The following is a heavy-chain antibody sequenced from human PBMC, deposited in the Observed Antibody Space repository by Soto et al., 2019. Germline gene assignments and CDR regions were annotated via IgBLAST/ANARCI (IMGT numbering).Heavy chain of an antibody. CDR2: IYYSGST. CDR3: ARVAWGSRGQQLIPSYFDT. D-gene: IGHD6-13*01. CDR1: GGSISGYY. V-gene: IGHV4-59*01. Sequence: TSETLSLTCSVSGGSISGYYWSWIRQPPGKGLEWIGFIYYSGSTNYNPSLKGRVTISLDTSKNQFSLKLRSVTAADTAVYYCARVAWGSRGQQLIPSYFDTWGQGTLVTVSS. J-gene: IGHJ4*02.